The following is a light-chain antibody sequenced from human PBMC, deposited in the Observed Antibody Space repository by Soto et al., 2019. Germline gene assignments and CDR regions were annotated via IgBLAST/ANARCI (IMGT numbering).Light chain of an antibody. CDR2: ATS. J-gene: IGKJ1*01. Sequence: DIQMTQSPSSLSASVGDRVTITCRASQGISNHLAWYQQKPGKVPKLLIYATSTLQVGVSSRFSGSGSGTDYTLTISSLQTEDVATYYCQKYNSAPWTFGQGTKVEIK. CDR3: QKYNSAPWT. V-gene: IGKV1-27*01. CDR1: QGISNH.